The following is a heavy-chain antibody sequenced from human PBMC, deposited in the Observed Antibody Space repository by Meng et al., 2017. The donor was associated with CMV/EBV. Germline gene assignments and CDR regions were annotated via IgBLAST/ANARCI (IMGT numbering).Heavy chain of an antibody. V-gene: IGHV3-21*01. D-gene: IGHD2-2*01. CDR2: ISSSSSYI. CDR3: ARDGCSSTSCYGWFDP. CDR1: GFTFSSYS. J-gene: IGHJ5*02. Sequence: GESLKISCAASGFTFSSYSMNWVRQAPGKGLEWVSSISSSSSYIYYADSVKGRFTISRDNAKNSLYLQMNSLRAEDTAVYYCARDGCSSTSCYGWFDPWGQGTLVTSPQ.